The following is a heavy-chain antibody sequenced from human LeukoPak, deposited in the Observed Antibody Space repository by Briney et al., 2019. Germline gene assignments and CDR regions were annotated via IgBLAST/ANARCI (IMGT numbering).Heavy chain of an antibody. CDR2: INPTGGFT. D-gene: IGHD2-2*01. J-gene: IGHJ3*02. CDR3: ASDCSSTSCPPPPLGGGAFDI. V-gene: IGHV1-46*01. Sequence: ASVKVSCRASGYAFSTYHMHWVRQAPGQGLEWMGEINPTGGFTHSARKFQGRLTVTSDKSTSTVYLELGSLSSEDTAVYYCASDCSSTSCPPPPLGGGAFDIWGQGTMVTVSS. CDR1: GYAFSTYH.